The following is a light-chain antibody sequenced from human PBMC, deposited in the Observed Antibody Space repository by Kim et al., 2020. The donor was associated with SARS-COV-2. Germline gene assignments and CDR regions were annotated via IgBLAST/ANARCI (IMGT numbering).Light chain of an antibody. V-gene: IGKV3-15*01. CDR3: QQYNGGI. J-gene: IGKJ2*01. CDR2: GAS. CDR1: QSVSSN. Sequence: EIVMTQSPATLSVSPGERATLSCRASQSVSSNLAWYQQKPGQAPRLLIYGASTRATGIPARFSGSGSGTEFTLTISSLQSEDFAVYYCQQYNGGIFGQGTKLEIK.